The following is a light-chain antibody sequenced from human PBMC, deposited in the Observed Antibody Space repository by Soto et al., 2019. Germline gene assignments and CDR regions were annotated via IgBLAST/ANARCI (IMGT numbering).Light chain of an antibody. CDR2: GAS. CDR3: HQYGSSPST. V-gene: IGKV3-20*01. J-gene: IGKJ1*01. CDR1: QSVSSKY. Sequence: EIVLTQSPGTLSLAPVERATLSCRASQSVSSKYFSWYQQIPGQAPRLLFYGASTRTTGIPDRFSGSGSGTDFTLTISRLEPEDFAVYYCHQYGSSPSTFGQGTKVDIK.